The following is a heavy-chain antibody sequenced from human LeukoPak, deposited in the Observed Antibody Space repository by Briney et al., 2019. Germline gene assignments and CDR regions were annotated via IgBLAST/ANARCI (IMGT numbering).Heavy chain of an antibody. Sequence: SETLSLTCTASGGSISSGGYYWSWIRQHPGKGLEWIGYIYYSGSTYYNPSLKSRVTISVDTSKNQFSLKLSSVTAADTAVYYCARFRGSGSPAFDYWGQGTLVTVSS. V-gene: IGHV4-31*03. CDR1: GGSISSGGYY. CDR2: IYYSGST. D-gene: IGHD3-10*01. J-gene: IGHJ4*02. CDR3: ARFRGSGSPAFDY.